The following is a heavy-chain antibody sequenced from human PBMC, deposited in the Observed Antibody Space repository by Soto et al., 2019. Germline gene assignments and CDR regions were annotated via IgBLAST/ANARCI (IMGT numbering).Heavy chain of an antibody. CDR3: AHFPPSIAAPDYYYYYMDV. CDR1: GFTFSSYA. Sequence: GGSLRLSWRASGFTFSSYAVSGVRQAPGKGLEWVSAISGSGGSTYYADSVKGRFTISRDNSKNTLYLQMNSLRAEDTAVYYCAHFPPSIAAPDYYYYYMDVWGKGTTVTVSS. CDR2: ISGSGGST. D-gene: IGHD6-6*01. J-gene: IGHJ6*03. V-gene: IGHV3-23*01.